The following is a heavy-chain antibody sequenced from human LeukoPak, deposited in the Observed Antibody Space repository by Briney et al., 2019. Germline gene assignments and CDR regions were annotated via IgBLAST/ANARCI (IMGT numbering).Heavy chain of an antibody. D-gene: IGHD1-26*01. V-gene: IGHV4-38-2*02. CDR2: IYHSGNT. CDR1: GYTISSGYY. Sequence: SETLSLTCTVSGYTISSGYYWAWIRQPPGKGLEWIGQIYHSGNTYYNPSLKSRVTISLDKSKNHFSLKLSSVTAADTAVYYCARVTGGTYFIDSWGQGTLVTVSS. CDR3: ARVTGGTYFIDS. J-gene: IGHJ4*02.